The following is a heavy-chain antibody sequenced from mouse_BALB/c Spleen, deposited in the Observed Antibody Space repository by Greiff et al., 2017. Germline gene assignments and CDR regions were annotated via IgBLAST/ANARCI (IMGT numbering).Heavy chain of an antibody. Sequence: VMLVESGPGLVAPSQSLSITCTVSGFSLTSYGVHWVRQPPGKGLEWLGVIWAGGSTNYNSALMSRLSISKDNSKSQVFLKMNSLQTDDTAMYYCARDAITTIRYFDVWGAGTTVTVSS. V-gene: IGHV2-9*02. D-gene: IGHD2-4*01. CDR1: GFSLTSYG. CDR3: ARDAITTIRYFDV. J-gene: IGHJ1*01. CDR2: IWAGGST.